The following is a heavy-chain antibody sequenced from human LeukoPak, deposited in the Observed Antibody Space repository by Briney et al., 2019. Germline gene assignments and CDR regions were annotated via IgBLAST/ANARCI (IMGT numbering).Heavy chain of an antibody. CDR2: IYYSGST. Sequence: SETLSLTCSVSGGSISSSYNWGWIRQPPGKGLEWIGSIYYSGSTYYNPSLKRRVTISEDTSKNQFSLTLGSVSATDTAVYYCVSPRGFSYGYFDYWGQGTLVTVSS. J-gene: IGHJ4*02. CDR1: GGSISSSYN. D-gene: IGHD5-18*01. V-gene: IGHV4-39*01. CDR3: VSPRGFSYGYFDY.